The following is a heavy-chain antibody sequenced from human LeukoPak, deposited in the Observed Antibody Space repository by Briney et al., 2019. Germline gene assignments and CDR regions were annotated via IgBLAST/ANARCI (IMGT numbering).Heavy chain of an antibody. J-gene: IGHJ4*02. V-gene: IGHV3-64*01. CDR1: GFTFSSYA. CDR2: ISSNGGST. Sequence: PGGSLGLSCAAPGFTFSSYAMHWVRQAPGKGLEYVSAISSNGGSTYYANSVKGRFTISRDNSKNTLYLQMGSLRAEDMAVYYCAMSKYCSGGSCYSFYFDYWGQGTLVTVSS. CDR3: AMSKYCSGGSCYSFYFDY. D-gene: IGHD2-15*01.